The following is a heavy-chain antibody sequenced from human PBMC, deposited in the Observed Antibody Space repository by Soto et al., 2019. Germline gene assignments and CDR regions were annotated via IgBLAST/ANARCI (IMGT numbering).Heavy chain of an antibody. CDR1: GGSISSYY. CDR3: ARVRTVTTRGYYYYYMDV. D-gene: IGHD4-17*01. J-gene: IGHJ6*03. Sequence: SETLSLTCTVSGGSISSYYWSWIRQPPGKGLEWIGYIYYSGSTNYNPSLKSRVTISVDTSKNQFSLKLSSVTAADTAVYYCARVRTVTTRGYYYYYMDVWGKGTTVTVSS. CDR2: IYYSGST. V-gene: IGHV4-59*01.